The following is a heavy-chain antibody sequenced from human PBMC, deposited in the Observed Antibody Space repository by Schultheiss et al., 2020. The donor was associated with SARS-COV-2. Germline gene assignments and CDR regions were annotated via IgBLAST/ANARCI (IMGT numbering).Heavy chain of an antibody. CDR2: IYYSGST. CDR3: ARDPASGYPPDV. CDR1: GGSTSSSNYY. Sequence: SETLSLTCTVSGGSTSSSNYYWDWIRQPPGKGLEWIGYIYYSGSTNYNPSLKSRVTISMDTSKNQFSLKLSSVTAADTAMYYCARDPASGYPPDVWGKGTTVTVSS. V-gene: IGHV4-61*05. D-gene: IGHD5-12*01. J-gene: IGHJ6*04.